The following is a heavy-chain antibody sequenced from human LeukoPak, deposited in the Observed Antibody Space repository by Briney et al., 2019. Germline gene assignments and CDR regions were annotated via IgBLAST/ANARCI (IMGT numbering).Heavy chain of an antibody. D-gene: IGHD3-16*01. V-gene: IGHV4-39*07. CDR1: GGSISSNSHY. CDR3: ARVGWGNVAAYPDWLDP. CDR2: IFHNGNT. Sequence: SETLSLTCTVSGGSISSNSHYWGWSRQPPGTGLEWIANIFHNGNTAYNPSLKRRVTISIDTSQNQLSLRLSSVTAADTAVYYCARVGWGNVAAYPDWLDPWGQGTVVTVSS. J-gene: IGHJ5*02.